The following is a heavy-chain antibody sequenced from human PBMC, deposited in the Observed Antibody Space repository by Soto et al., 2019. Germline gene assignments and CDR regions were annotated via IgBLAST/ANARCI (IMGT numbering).Heavy chain of an antibody. J-gene: IGHJ4*02. CDR2: ITVSGATT. Sequence: LRLSCAASGFTFNSYSMSWVRQAPGKGLEWVSGITVSGATTSYADSVKGRFTISRDNSKNTLFLQMNSLRAEDTAVYYCAKDGYSSSSWAFDCWGQGIQVTVSS. D-gene: IGHD6-13*01. V-gene: IGHV3-23*01. CDR1: GFTFNSYS. CDR3: AKDGYSSSSWAFDC.